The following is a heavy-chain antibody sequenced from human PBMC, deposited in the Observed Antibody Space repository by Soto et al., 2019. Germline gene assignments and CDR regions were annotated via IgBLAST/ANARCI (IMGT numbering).Heavy chain of an antibody. V-gene: IGHV4-39*01. J-gene: IGHJ3*02. D-gene: IGHD4-17*01. CDR2: IYYSGST. Sequence: LETLSLTCTVSGGSISSSSYYWGWIRQPPGKGLEWIGSIYYSGSTYYNPSLKSRVTISVDTSKNQFSLKLSSVTAADTAVYYCARRYDDYGDYGDAFDTWGQGTMVTVSS. CDR1: GGSISSSSYY. CDR3: ARRYDDYGDYGDAFDT.